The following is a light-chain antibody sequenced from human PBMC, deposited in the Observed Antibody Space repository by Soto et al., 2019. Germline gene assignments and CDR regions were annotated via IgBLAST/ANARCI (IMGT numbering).Light chain of an antibody. CDR2: EVN. J-gene: IGLJ1*01. V-gene: IGLV2-8*01. Sequence: QSALTQPPSASGSPGQSVAISCTGTSSDVGGYNYVSWYQQHPGKAPKLMIYEVNKRPSGVPDRFSGSKSGNTASLTISGLQADDEAYYYCSSYTSTNTPYVFGTGTKLTVL. CDR1: SSDVGGYNY. CDR3: SSYTSTNTPYV.